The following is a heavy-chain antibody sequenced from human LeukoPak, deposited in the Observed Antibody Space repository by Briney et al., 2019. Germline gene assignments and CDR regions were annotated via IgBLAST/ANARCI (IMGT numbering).Heavy chain of an antibody. CDR3: ARSTLPMGIFN. CDR1: GYTFSSYD. V-gene: IGHV1-18*01. CDR2: INAYNGNT. D-gene: IGHD3-3*01. J-gene: IGHJ4*02. Sequence: ASVKVSCKASGYTFSSYDISWVRQAPGQGLEWMGWINAYNGNTNYAQKFQGRVTMTRDTSTSTAYMEVRSLRSDDTAVYYCARSTLPMGIFNWGLGSLVTVSS.